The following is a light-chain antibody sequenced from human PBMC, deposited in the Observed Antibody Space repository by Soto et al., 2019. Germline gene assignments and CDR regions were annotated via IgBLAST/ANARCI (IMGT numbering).Light chain of an antibody. V-gene: IGLV1-44*01. CDR2: SNN. CDR3: AAWDDSLNGPVV. J-gene: IGLJ2*01. Sequence: QPVLTQPPSASGTPGQRVTISCSGSSSNIGSNTVNWYQQLPGTAPKLLSYSNNQRPSGVPDRFSGSKSGTSASLAISGLQSEDGADYYCAAWDDSLNGPVVFGGGTKVTVL. CDR1: SSNIGSNT.